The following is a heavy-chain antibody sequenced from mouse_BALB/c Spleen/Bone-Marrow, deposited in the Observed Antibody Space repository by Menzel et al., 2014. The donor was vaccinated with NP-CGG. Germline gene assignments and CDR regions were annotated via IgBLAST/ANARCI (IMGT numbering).Heavy chain of an antibody. J-gene: IGHJ3*01. CDR1: GFTFSNYW. CDR3: TTGFAY. Sequence: EVQRVESGGGLVQPGGSMKLSCVASGFTFSNYWMNWVRQSPEKGLEWVAEIRLKSNNYATHYAESVNGRFTISRDDSKSSVYLQMNNLRAEDTGIYYCTTGFAYWGQGTLVTVSA. CDR2: IRLKSNNYAT. V-gene: IGHV6-6*02.